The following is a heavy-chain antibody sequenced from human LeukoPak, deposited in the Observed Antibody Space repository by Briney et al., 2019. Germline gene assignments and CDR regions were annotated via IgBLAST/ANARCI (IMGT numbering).Heavy chain of an antibody. CDR2: IIPILGIA. CDR3: VRATDISSWYLAY. V-gene: IGHV1-69*04. J-gene: IGHJ4*02. D-gene: IGHD6-13*01. CDR1: GGTFSSYA. Sequence: GASVKVSCKASGGTFSSYAISWVRQAPGQALEWMGRIIPILGIAHYAQKFQGRVTITADKSTSTAYMELSSLRSEDTAVYYCVRATDISSWYLAYWGQGTLVTVSS.